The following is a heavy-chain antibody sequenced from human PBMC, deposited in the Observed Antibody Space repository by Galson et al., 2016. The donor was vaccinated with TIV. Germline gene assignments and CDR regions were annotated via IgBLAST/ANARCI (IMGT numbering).Heavy chain of an antibody. D-gene: IGHD3-22*01. Sequence: PALVKPTQTLTLTCTFSGFSLRTTKVGVAWVRQPPGEALEWLALIYWDDDKRYSPSLRSRLAISKDTSKNQVVLTMTNMDPVDTATYFCVRADSSGYYYYFDYWGQGTLVTVSS. V-gene: IGHV2-5*02. J-gene: IGHJ4*02. CDR3: VRADSSGYYYYFDY. CDR1: GFSLRTTKVG. CDR2: IYWDDDK.